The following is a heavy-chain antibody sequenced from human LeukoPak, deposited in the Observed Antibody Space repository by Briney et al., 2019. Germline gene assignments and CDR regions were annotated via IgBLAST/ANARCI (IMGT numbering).Heavy chain of an antibody. CDR1: GFTFSSYS. V-gene: IGHV3-21*01. J-gene: IGHJ4*02. D-gene: IGHD1-26*01. CDR3: ARAPPIVGAYSFDY. Sequence: PGGSLRLSCAVSGFTFSSYSMNWVRQAPGTGLEWVSSISSSSSYIYYADSVKGRFTISRDNAKNSLYLQMNSLRAEDTAVYYCARAPPIVGAYSFDYWGQGTLVTVSS. CDR2: ISSSSSYI.